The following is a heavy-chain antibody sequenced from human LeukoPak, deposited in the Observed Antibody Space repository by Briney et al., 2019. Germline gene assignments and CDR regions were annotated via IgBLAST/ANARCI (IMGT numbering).Heavy chain of an antibody. Sequence: GGSLRLSCAASGFTFSGDGMNWVRQAPGKGLEWLAGISNGGNEFYADSVKGRFTISRDTSKNTLYLQMISLRAEDTAVYYCARRTWDTRYCSGYSCFPPDYWGQGTLVTVSS. CDR2: ISNGGNE. CDR1: GFTFSGDG. D-gene: IGHD2-15*01. J-gene: IGHJ4*02. V-gene: IGHV3-30*01. CDR3: ARRTWDTRYCSGYSCFPPDY.